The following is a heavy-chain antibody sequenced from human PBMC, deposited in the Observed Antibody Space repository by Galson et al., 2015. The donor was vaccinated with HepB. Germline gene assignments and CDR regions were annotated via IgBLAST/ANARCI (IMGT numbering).Heavy chain of an antibody. Sequence: LRLSCAASGFTFSRFAMSWVRQAPGKGLEWVSSITSTGDSTYYADSVKGRFTLSRDNSKNTLYLQMNILRVDDTAEYFCAKLPSLFSSSSNYYYGMDVWGQGTTVTVSS. J-gene: IGHJ6*02. D-gene: IGHD6-6*01. V-gene: IGHV3-23*01. CDR2: ITSTGDST. CDR1: GFTFSRFA. CDR3: AKLPSLFSSSSNYYYGMDV.